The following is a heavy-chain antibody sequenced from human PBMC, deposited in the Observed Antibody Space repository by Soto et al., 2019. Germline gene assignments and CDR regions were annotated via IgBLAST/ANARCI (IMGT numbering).Heavy chain of an antibody. V-gene: IGHV4-39*01. D-gene: IGHD3-10*01. J-gene: IGHJ6*02. CDR1: GGSISRNDCY. Sequence: QMQLQESGPGLVKPSETLSLTCNVSGGSISRNDCYWGWVRQPPGKGLEWLGNVYYRGSTYYNPSLKSRVTISIGTSKSQFSQKVNSVTAADTAVYYCARHWPGTGVGSMDVWGQGTTVIVSS. CDR2: VYYRGST. CDR3: ARHWPGTGVGSMDV.